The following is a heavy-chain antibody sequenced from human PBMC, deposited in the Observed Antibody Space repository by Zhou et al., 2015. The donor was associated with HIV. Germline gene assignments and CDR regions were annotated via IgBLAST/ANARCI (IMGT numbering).Heavy chain of an antibody. CDR1: GGTFSRYG. CDR3: AGSLGGNDGYWYFDL. CDR2: IIPLSGAT. V-gene: IGHV1-69*12. D-gene: IGHD5-12*01. J-gene: IGHJ2*01. Sequence: QVQLVQSGAEVKKPGSSVKVSCKGSGGTFSRYGITWVRQAPGQGLEWMGGIIPLSGATNTAQKFQGRVTITADESTSTTYMELRSLRSEDTAVYFCAGSLGGNDGYWYFDLVGPWHPGHCLL.